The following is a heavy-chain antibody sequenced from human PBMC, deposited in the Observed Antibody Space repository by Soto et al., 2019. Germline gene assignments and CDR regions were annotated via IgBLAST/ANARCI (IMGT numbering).Heavy chain of an antibody. CDR2: ISWQSGYT. D-gene: IGHD2-21*02. Sequence: EVQLVESGGGLVQPGRTLRLSCVASGFAFGDYAMHWVRQTPGKGLEWVGMISWQSGYTAYADSVKGRFTISRDNAKHSVFLQMNSLRVEDTALYYCAKDIAGDLIRFFASWGQGTLVAVSS. V-gene: IGHV3-9*01. J-gene: IGHJ4*02. CDR3: AKDIAGDLIRFFAS. CDR1: GFAFGDYA.